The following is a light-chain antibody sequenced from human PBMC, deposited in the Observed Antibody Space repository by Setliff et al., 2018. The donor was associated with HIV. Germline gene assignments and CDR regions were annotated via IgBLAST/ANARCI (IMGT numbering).Light chain of an antibody. J-gene: IGLJ1*01. CDR2: DVT. CDR3: CSYAGSYTSLYV. Sequence: QSALAQPRSVSGSPGQSVTISCTGTSGDVGGYNYVSWYQHLPGKAPKLMIYDVTKRPSGVPDRFSGSKSGNTASLTISGLQSEDEADYYCCSYAGSYTSLYVFGTGTKSPS. CDR1: SGDVGGYNY. V-gene: IGLV2-11*01.